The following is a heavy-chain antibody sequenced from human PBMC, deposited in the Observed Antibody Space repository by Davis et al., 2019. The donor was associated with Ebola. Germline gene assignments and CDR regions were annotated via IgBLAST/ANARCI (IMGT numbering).Heavy chain of an antibody. V-gene: IGHV3-30*01. Sequence: GESLKISCAVSGFTFRNYALHWVRQAPGKGLEWVALISYDGSDKYYADSVKGRFTISRDNSKNTLCLQIDSLRADDTAVYYCARDSYGMDVWGKGTTVTVSS. CDR1: GFTFRNYA. CDR3: ARDSYGMDV. CDR2: ISYDGSDK. J-gene: IGHJ6*04.